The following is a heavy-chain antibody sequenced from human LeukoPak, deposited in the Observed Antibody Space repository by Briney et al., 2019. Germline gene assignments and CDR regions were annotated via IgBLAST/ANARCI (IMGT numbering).Heavy chain of an antibody. J-gene: IGHJ5*02. D-gene: IGHD2-2*01. V-gene: IGHV1-58*02. CDR3: AAEPARYCSSTSCYWGFDP. Sequence: GTSVNVSCKASGFTFTSSAMQWVRQARGQRLAWIGRIVFGSGNTNYAQKFQERVSITRDMSTSTAYMELSSLRSEDTAVYYCAAEPARYCSSTSCYWGFDPWGQGTLVTVSS. CDR2: IVFGSGNT. CDR1: GFTFTSSA.